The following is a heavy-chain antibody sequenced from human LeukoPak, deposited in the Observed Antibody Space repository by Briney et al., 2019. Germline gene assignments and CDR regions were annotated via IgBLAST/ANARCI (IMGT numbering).Heavy chain of an antibody. CDR1: GDSISGGGYY. D-gene: IGHD5-18*01. J-gene: IGHJ4*02. Sequence: SQTLSLTCTVSGDSISGGGYYWSWIRQHPGKGLEWIGYIFDSGSTYYNLSFKSRVTISIDTSRNHFALNLRSVTAADTAVYFWVRERLVKDKGMTLIDHWGQGTLVPVPS. V-gene: IGHV4-31*03. CDR3: VRERLVKDKGMTLIDH. CDR2: IFDSGST.